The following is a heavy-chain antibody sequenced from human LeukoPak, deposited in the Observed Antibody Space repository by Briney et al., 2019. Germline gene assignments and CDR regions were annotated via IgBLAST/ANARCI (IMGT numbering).Heavy chain of an antibody. CDR3: ARDPYYDFWSGYPEYYFDY. J-gene: IGHJ4*02. V-gene: IGHV4-39*07. CDR2: IYYSGST. Sequence: SETLSLTCTVSGSSISSSSYYWGWIRQPPGRGLEWIGSIYYSGSTYYNPSLKSRVTISVDTSKNQFSLKPSSVTAADTAVYYCARDPYYDFWSGYPEYYFDYWGQGTLVTVSS. CDR1: GSSISSSSYY. D-gene: IGHD3-3*01.